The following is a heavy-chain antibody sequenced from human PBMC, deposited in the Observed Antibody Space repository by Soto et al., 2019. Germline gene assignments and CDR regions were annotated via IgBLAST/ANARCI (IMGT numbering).Heavy chain of an antibody. D-gene: IGHD1-26*01. V-gene: IGHV5-51*01. CDR3: ARGRGSSGSYLVGS. CDR2: IYPGDFDT. J-gene: IGHJ5*02. Sequence: PGESLKISCQGSGYTFGSYWIGWVRQMPGKGLEWMGIIYPGDFDTRYSPSFKGQVTISADESISTAYLQWSSLKASDTAVYYCARGRGSSGSYLVGSWGPGTLVTVSS. CDR1: GYTFGSYW.